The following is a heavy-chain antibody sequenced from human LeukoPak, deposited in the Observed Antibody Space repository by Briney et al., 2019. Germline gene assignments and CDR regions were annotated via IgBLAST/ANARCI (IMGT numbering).Heavy chain of an antibody. CDR1: GFSFSSYA. J-gene: IGHJ4*02. CDR3: VKARGYSGYDYFDY. V-gene: IGHV3-30*15. CDR2: ASFDAKSR. Sequence: PGQSLRLSCAASGFSFSSYALHWVRQAPGKGLEWVAGASFDAKSRYYADSVQGRLTVSRDNSNNTVFLHMSGLRPDDTAVYYCVKARGYSGYDYFDYWGQGALVTVSS. D-gene: IGHD5-12*01.